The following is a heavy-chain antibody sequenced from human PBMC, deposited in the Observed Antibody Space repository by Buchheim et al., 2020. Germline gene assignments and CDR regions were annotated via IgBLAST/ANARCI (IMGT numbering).Heavy chain of an antibody. Sequence: QLQLQESGSGLVKPSQTLSLTCAVSGGSISSGGYSWSWIRQPPGKGLAWIGYIYHSGSTYHNPSLKSRVTISVDRSKNQFSLKLSSVTAADTAVYYCARAGIAAACNYGMDVWGQGTT. D-gene: IGHD6-13*01. CDR2: IYHSGST. CDR1: GGSISSGGYS. CDR3: ARAGIAAACNYGMDV. V-gene: IGHV4-30-2*01. J-gene: IGHJ6*02.